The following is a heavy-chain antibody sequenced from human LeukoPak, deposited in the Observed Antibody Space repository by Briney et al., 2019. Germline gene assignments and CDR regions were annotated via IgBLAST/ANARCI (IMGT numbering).Heavy chain of an antibody. V-gene: IGHV3-48*01. CDR1: GFTFSSYS. CDR3: ARDYDFWSGYNHNWFDP. J-gene: IGHJ5*02. Sequence: GGSLRLPCAASGFTFSSYSMSWVRQAPGKGLERVSYISSSSSTIYYADSAKGRFTISRDNAKNSLYLQMNSLRAEDTAVYYCARDYDFWSGYNHNWFDPWGQGTLVTVSS. CDR2: ISSSSSTI. D-gene: IGHD3-3*01.